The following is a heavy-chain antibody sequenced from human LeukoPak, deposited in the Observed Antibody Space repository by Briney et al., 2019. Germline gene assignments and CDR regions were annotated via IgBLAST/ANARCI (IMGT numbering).Heavy chain of an antibody. CDR3: ARARRVGRFLDSAYYFDY. J-gene: IGHJ4*02. V-gene: IGHV1-69*01. Sequence: SSVKVSCKASGGTFSSYAISWVQQAPGQGLEWMGGIIPIFGTANYAQKFQGRVTITADESTSTAYMELSSLRSEDTAVYYCARARRVGRFLDSAYYFDYWGQGTLVTVSS. CDR1: GGTFSSYA. D-gene: IGHD3/OR15-3a*01. CDR2: IIPIFGTA.